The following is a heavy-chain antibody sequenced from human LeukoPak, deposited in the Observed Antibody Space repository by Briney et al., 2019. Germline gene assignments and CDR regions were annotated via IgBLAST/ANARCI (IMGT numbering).Heavy chain of an antibody. J-gene: IGHJ5*02. CDR2: IYYSGGT. Sequence: SETLSLTCTVSGGSISSYYWSWLRQPPGKGLEWIGYIYYSGGTNYNPSLKSRVTISVDTSKNQFSLKLSSVTAADTAVYYCARGPYGDDLWGQGTLVTVSS. V-gene: IGHV4-59*01. CDR1: GGSISSYY. CDR3: ARGPYGDDL. D-gene: IGHD4-17*01.